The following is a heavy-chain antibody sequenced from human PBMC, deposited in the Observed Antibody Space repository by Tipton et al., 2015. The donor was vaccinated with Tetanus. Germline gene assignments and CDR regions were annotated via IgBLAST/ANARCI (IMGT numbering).Heavy chain of an antibody. J-gene: IGHJ6*02. CDR3: ARDRGVRGGYYYYHGMDV. V-gene: IGHV4-34*09. Sequence: TLSLTCAVYGASFSDYYWSWIRQAPGKGLEWIGEINHSGNTNHNPSLKSRVTLSVDTSKNQFSLRLTSVTAADTAVYYCARDRGVRGGYYYYHGMDVWGQGTTVTVSS. D-gene: IGHD3-10*01. CDR2: INHSGNT. CDR1: GASFSDYY.